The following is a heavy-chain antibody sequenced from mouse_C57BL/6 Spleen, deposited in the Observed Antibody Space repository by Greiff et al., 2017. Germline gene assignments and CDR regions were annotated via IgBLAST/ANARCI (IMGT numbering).Heavy chain of an antibody. V-gene: IGHV1-63*01. D-gene: IGHD2-4*01. J-gene: IGHJ4*01. Sequence: VQLQQSGAELVRPGTSVKMSCKASGYTFTNYWIGWAKQRPGHGLEWIGDIYPGGGYTNYNEKFKGKATLTADKSSSTAYMQVSSLTSEDSAIYYCARAQDDYDVGYAMDYWGQGTSVTVSS. CDR1: GYTFTNYW. CDR3: ARAQDDYDVGYAMDY. CDR2: IYPGGGYT.